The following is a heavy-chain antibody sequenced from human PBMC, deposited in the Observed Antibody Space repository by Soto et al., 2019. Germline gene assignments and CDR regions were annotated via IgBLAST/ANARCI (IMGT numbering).Heavy chain of an antibody. Sequence: SVKVSCKASGGTFSSYAISWVRQAPGQGLEWMGGIIPIFGTANYAQKFQGRVTITADESTSTAYMELSSLRSEDTAVYYCAREKSSPTYYGDYVYYYYGMDVWGQGTTVTVSS. D-gene: IGHD4-17*01. J-gene: IGHJ6*02. CDR3: AREKSSPTYYGDYVYYYYGMDV. CDR1: GGTFSSYA. V-gene: IGHV1-69*13. CDR2: IIPIFGTA.